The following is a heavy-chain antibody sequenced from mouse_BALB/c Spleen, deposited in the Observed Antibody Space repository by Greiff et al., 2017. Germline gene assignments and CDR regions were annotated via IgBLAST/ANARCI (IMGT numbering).Heavy chain of an antibody. CDR1: GYTFTSYT. D-gene: IGHD2-1*01. J-gene: IGHJ3*01. Sequence: LQESAAELARPGASVKMSCKASGYTFTSYTMHWVKQRPGQGLEWIGYINPSSGYTEYNQKFKDKTTLTADKSSSTAYMQLSSLTSEDSAVYYCARLYYGNWEAYWGQGTLVTVSA. V-gene: IGHV1-4*02. CDR3: ARLYYGNWEAY. CDR2: INPSSGYT.